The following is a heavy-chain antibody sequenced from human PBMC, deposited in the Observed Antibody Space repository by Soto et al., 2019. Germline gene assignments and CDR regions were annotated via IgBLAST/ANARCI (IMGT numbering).Heavy chain of an antibody. D-gene: IGHD6-19*01. CDR3: ARSSVEQWLTFDY. CDR1: GFTFGSYW. V-gene: IGHV3-74*01. J-gene: IGHJ4*02. CDR2: ISTDGRST. Sequence: EVQLVESGGGLVQPGGSLRVSCAASGFTFGSYWMHWVRQAPGKGLEWVSRISTDGRSTTYADSVKGRFTISRDNAKNTLYLQMNSLRAEDTAVYYCARSSVEQWLTFDYWGQGTLVTVSS.